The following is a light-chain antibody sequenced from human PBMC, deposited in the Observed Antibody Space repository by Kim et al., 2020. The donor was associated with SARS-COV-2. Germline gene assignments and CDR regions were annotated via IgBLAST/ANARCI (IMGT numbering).Light chain of an antibody. V-gene: IGLV3-19*01. Sequence: GRTVRIKSHGDSVISYYVSCYQQKPGQAPVLVIYGKNNRPSGIPDRFSGSSSGNTASLTITGAQAEDEADYYCNSRDSSGNHWVFGGGTQLTVL. CDR3: NSRDSSGNHWV. J-gene: IGLJ3*02. CDR2: GKN. CDR1: SVISYY.